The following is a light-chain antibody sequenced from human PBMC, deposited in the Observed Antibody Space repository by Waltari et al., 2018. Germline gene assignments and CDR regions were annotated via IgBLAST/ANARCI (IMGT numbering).Light chain of an antibody. Sequence: QSALTQPASVSGSPGQWTTISRTGSNSDVGTYNYVSWYQQHPGKAPKLMIYDVSKRPSGVSDRFSGSKSGNTASLTISGLQAEDEADYYCSSYTSSSTLVFGGGTKVTVL. J-gene: IGLJ3*02. CDR3: SSYTSSSTLV. CDR1: NSDVGTYNY. CDR2: DVS. V-gene: IGLV2-14*01.